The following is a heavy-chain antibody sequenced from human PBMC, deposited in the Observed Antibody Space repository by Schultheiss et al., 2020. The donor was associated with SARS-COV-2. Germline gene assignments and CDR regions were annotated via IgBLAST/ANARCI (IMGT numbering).Heavy chain of an antibody. D-gene: IGHD5-24*01. CDR1: GGSISRYY. V-gene: IGHV4-59*01. J-gene: IGHJ4*02. CDR3: ARLANRDGYNFNY. Sequence: SQTLSLTCTVSGGSISRYYWSWIRQPPGKGLEWIGYIYYSGSTNYNPSLKSRVTISVDTSKTQFSLNLNSVTAADTAVYYCARLANRDGYNFNYWGQGTLVTVSS. CDR2: IYYSGST.